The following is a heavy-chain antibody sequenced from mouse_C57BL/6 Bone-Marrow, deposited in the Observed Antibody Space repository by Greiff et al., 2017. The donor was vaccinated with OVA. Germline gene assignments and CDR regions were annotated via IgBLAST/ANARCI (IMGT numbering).Heavy chain of an antibody. V-gene: IGHV5-17*01. CDR2: ISSGSSTI. D-gene: IGHD2-14*01. CDR1: GFTFSDYG. CDR3: ARRDDVNAMDY. J-gene: IGHJ4*01. Sequence: EVQLQESGGGLVKPGGSLKLSCAASGFTFSDYGMHWVRQAPEKGLEWVAYISSGSSTIYYADTVKGRFTISRDNAKNTLFLQMTSLRSEDTAMYYCARRDDVNAMDYWGQGTSVTVSS.